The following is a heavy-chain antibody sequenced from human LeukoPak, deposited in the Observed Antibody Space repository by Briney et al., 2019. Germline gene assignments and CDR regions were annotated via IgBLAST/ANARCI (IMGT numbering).Heavy chain of an antibody. Sequence: ASVKVSCKASGYTFTDYAVNWVRQAPGQGLEWMGRINTDTGNPTYAQGFTGRFVFSLDTSVSTAYLQINTLKAEDTAVYYCARGRYCSTNSCRLDYWGQGTLVTVSS. D-gene: IGHD2-2*01. CDR3: ARGRYCSTNSCRLDY. CDR1: GYTFTDYA. J-gene: IGHJ4*02. CDR2: INTDTGNP. V-gene: IGHV7-4-1*02.